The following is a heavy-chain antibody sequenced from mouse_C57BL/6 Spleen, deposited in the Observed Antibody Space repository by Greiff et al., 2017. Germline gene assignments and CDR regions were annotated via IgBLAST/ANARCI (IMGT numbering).Heavy chain of an antibody. J-gene: IGHJ2*01. CDR3: AREDYDSFDY. Sequence: QVQLQQPGAELVRPGSSVKLSCKASGYTFTSYGMGWVKQRPGQGLEWIGNIYPSDSETHYNQKFKDKATLTVDKSSSTANMQLSSLTSEDSAVYYCAREDYDSFDYWGQGTTLTVSS. D-gene: IGHD2-4*01. CDR1: GYTFTSYG. V-gene: IGHV1-61*01. CDR2: IYPSDSET.